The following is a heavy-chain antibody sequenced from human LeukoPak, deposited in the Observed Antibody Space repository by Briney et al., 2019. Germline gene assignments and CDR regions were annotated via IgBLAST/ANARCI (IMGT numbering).Heavy chain of an antibody. D-gene: IGHD3-3*01. Sequence: PSETLSLTCTVSGGSISSGSYYWSWIQQPAGKGLEWIGRIYTSGSTNYNPSLKSRVTISVDTSKNQFSLKLSSVTAADTAVYYCARYPSEYYDFWSGYYDDAFDIWGQGTMVTVSS. V-gene: IGHV4-61*02. J-gene: IGHJ3*02. CDR3: ARYPSEYYDFWSGYYDDAFDI. CDR1: GGSISSGSYY. CDR2: IYTSGST.